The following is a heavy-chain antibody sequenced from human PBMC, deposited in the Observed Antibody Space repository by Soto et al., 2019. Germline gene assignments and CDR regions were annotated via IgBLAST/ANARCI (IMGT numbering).Heavy chain of an antibody. V-gene: IGHV4-30-4*01. J-gene: IGHJ4*02. D-gene: IGHD2-15*01. CDR3: ATMGTPATRLYCFDF. CDR1: GGSISSGNYY. Sequence: QVQLQESGPGLVKPSQTLSLTCTVSGGSISSGNYYWSWIRQPPGKGLEWIGFISYSGSTYYNLSLKSRITISVDTSKNQFSLHLSFVTAADTAVYYCATMGTPATRLYCFDFWGQGTLVTVSS. CDR2: ISYSGST.